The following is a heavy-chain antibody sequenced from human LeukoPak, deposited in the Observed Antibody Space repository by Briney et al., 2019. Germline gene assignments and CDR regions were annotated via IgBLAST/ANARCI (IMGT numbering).Heavy chain of an antibody. D-gene: IGHD1-26*01. Sequence: PSETLSLTCTVSGGSISSSSYYWGWIRQPPGKGLEWIGSIYYSGSTYYNPSLKSRVTISVDTSKNQFSLKLSSVTAADTAVYYCAREIVGATCFDYWGQGTVVTVSS. J-gene: IGHJ4*02. V-gene: IGHV4-39*07. CDR3: AREIVGATCFDY. CDR2: IYYSGST. CDR1: GGSISSSSYY.